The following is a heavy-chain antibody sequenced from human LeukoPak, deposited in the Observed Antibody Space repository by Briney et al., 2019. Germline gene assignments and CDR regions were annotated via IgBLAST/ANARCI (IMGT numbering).Heavy chain of an antibody. J-gene: IGHJ3*02. CDR3: ARVPITMITANAFDI. CDR1: GGSISSGSYY. CDR2: IYTSGST. V-gene: IGHV4-61*02. Sequence: SETLSLTCTVSGGSISSGSYYWSWIRQPAGKGLEWIGRIYTSGSTNYNPSLKSRVTISVHTSKNQFSLKLSSVTAADTAVYYCARVPITMITANAFDIWGQGTMVTVSS. D-gene: IGHD3-22*01.